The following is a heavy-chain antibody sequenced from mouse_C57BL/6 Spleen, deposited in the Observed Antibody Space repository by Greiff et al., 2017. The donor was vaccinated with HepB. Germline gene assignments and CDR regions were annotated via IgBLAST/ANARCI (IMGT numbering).Heavy chain of an antibody. CDR1: GYTFTDYE. V-gene: IGHV1-15*01. D-gene: IGHD1-1*01. Sequence: QVQLQQSGAELVRPGASVTLSCKASGYTFTDYEMHWVKQTPVHGLEWIGAIDPETGGTAYNQKFKGKAILTADKSSSTAYMELRSLTSEDSAVYYCTRDHITTVVAPHAMDYWGQGTSVTVSS. CDR2: IDPETGGT. CDR3: TRDHITTVVAPHAMDY. J-gene: IGHJ4*01.